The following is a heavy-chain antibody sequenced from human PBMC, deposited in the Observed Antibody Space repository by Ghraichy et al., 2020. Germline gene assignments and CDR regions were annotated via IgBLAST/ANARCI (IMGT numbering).Heavy chain of an antibody. J-gene: IGHJ4*02. CDR2: RKQDGSGK. D-gene: IGHD5-12*01. CDR3: ARDHGIVATSQYPGY. CDR1: GFTFSSYW. V-gene: IGHV3-7*01. Sequence: GGSLRLSCAASGFTFSSYWMSWVRQAPGKGLEWVAKRKQDGSGKYYVDAVKGRFTISRENAKNSLYLQMNSLRAEDTAVYYCARDHGIVATSQYPGYWGQGTLVTVSS.